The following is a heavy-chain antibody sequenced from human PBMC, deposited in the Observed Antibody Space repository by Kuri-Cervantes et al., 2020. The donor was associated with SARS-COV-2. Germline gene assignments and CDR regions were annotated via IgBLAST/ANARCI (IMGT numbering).Heavy chain of an antibody. CDR2: IYYSGST. J-gene: IGHJ2*01. D-gene: IGHD2-2*01. Sequence: SETLSLTCTVSGGSISSYYWSWIRQPPGKGLEWIGYIYYSGSTNYNPSLKSRVTISVDTSKNQFSLKLSSVTAADTAVYCCARHYITRYFDLWGRGTLVTVSS. V-gene: IGHV4-59*08. CDR3: ARHYITRYFDL. CDR1: GGSISSYY.